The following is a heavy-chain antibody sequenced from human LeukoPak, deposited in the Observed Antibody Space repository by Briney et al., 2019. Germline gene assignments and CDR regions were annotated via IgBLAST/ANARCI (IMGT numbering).Heavy chain of an antibody. CDR1: GFNFGDYA. CDR3: ARAADLGS. Sequence: PGGSLRLSCTASGFNFGDYAMSWVRQAPGKGLEWLGFIRRKAYGGTPQHAASLEGSFTISRDDSKSIVYLQMNSLKTEDTAVYYCARAADLGSWGQGTLVTVSS. V-gene: IGHV3-49*04. CDR2: IRRKAYGGTP. J-gene: IGHJ5*01.